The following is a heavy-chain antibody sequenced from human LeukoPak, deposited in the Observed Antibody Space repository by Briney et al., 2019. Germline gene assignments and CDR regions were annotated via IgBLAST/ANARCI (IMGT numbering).Heavy chain of an antibody. V-gene: IGHV1-18*01. D-gene: IGHD6-13*01. CDR1: GYTFTSYG. CDR3: ARDIAGSSPQGFDY. CDR2: ISAYNGNT. Sequence: ASVKVSCKASGYTFTSYGISWVRQAPGQGLEWMGWISAYNGNTNYAQKLQGRVTMTTDTSTSTAYMELRSLRSDDTAVYYCARDIAGSSPQGFDYWGQGTLVTVSS. J-gene: IGHJ4*02.